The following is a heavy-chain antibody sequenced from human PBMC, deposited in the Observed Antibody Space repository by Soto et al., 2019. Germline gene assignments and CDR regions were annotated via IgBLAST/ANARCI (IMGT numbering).Heavy chain of an antibody. D-gene: IGHD3-22*01. CDR2: FSGSAATT. J-gene: IGHJ4*02. V-gene: IGHV3-23*01. CDR1: GFTFSSYA. CDR3: ARDRSYYDSSGSYSPPY. Sequence: GGSLRLSCAASGFTFSSYAMNWVRQAPGKGLEWVSAFSGSAATTHFADSVKGRFTISRDNSKITLYLQMNSLRAEDTAVYYCARDRSYYDSSGSYSPPYWGQGTLVTVSS.